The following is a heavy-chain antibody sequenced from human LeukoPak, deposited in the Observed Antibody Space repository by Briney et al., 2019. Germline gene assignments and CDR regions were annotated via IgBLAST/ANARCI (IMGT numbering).Heavy chain of an antibody. CDR3: ARVNVWGSYRPNWFDP. D-gene: IGHD3-16*02. CDR1: GGSISSYY. J-gene: IGHJ5*02. V-gene: IGHV4-59*01. CDR2: IYYSGST. Sequence: SETLSLTCTVSGGSISSYYWSWIRQPPGKGLEWIGYIYYSGSTNYNPSLKSRVTISVDTSKNQFSLKLSSVTAADTAVYYCARVNVWGSYRPNWFDPWGQGTLVTVSS.